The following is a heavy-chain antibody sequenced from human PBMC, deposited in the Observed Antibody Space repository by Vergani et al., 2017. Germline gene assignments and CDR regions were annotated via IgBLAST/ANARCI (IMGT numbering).Heavy chain of an antibody. CDR3: ARWSPPKSGSKGSFDY. D-gene: IGHD1-26*01. V-gene: IGHV3-7*01. J-gene: IGHJ4*02. CDR1: GFTFSSYW. Sequence: EVQLVESGGGLVQPGGSLRLSCAASGFTFSSYWMSWVRQAPGKGLEWVANIKQDGSEKYYVDSVKGRFTISRDNAKNSLYLQMNSLRAEDTAVYYCARWSPPKSGSKGSFDYWGQGTLVTVSS. CDR2: IKQDGSEK.